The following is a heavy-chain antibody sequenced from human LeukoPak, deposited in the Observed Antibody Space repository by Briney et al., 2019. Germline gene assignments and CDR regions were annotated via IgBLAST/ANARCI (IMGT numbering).Heavy chain of an antibody. CDR1: GGSISGYY. Sequence: SETLSLTCTVSGGSISGYYWSWIRQPLGKGLEWIGYIYYSGSTNYNPSLKSRVTISVDTSKNRFSLKLSSVTAADTAVYYCARAPYYYDMGFDYWGQGTLVTVSS. J-gene: IGHJ4*02. V-gene: IGHV4-59*12. CDR3: ARAPYYYDMGFDY. D-gene: IGHD3-22*01. CDR2: IYYSGST.